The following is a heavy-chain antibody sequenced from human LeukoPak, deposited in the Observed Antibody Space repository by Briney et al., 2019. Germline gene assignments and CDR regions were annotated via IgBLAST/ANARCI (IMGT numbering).Heavy chain of an antibody. J-gene: IGHJ4*02. CDR3: AKDPFGTVTTFDY. D-gene: IGHD4-17*01. CDR2: ISSSGGST. CDR1: VYSFRISA. V-gene: IGHV3-23*01. Sequence: PGGSLRLSCAHSVYSFRISATCWGPDALEEGLEWVSAISSSGGSTYYADSVKRRFTITRDNSKKTLYLEMTRLRADDTGVYDCAKDPFGTVTTFDYWGQGTLVTVSS.